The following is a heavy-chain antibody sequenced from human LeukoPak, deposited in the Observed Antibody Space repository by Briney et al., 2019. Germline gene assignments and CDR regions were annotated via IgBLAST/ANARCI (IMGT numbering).Heavy chain of an antibody. CDR1: GGSFSGYY. J-gene: IGHJ4*02. V-gene: IGHV4-34*01. D-gene: IGHD1-20*01. CDR2: INHSGST. Sequence: SETLSLTCAVYGGSFSGYYWSWIRQPPGKGLEWIREINHSGSTNYNPSLKSRVTISVDTSKNQFSLKLSSVTAADTAVYYCAGINWNVPADYWGQGTLVTVSS. CDR3: AGINWNVPADY.